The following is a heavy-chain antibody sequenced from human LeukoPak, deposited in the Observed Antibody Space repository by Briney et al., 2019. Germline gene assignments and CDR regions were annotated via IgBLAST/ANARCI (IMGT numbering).Heavy chain of an antibody. D-gene: IGHD4-23*01. CDR3: AKDRDYGGDADPAVLDL. CDR2: ISWSSGST. CDR1: GFTFDDYA. Sequence: QPGGSLRLSCAASGFTFDDYAMHWVWQVPGKGLEWVSGISWSSGSTGYVDSVKGRFTISRDNAKNALYLQMSSLRPEDTALYYCAKDRDYGGDADPAVLDLWGQGTMVTVSS. J-gene: IGHJ3*01. V-gene: IGHV3-9*01.